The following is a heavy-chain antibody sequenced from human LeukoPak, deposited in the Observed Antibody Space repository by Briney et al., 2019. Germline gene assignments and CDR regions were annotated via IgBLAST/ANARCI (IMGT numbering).Heavy chain of an antibody. Sequence: SETLTLTCTDSGGSINNYYWSWIRQPPGGVLEWIGYVYYNGLTRYNPSLNSRVTISVDTSKNQFSLKVNSVTAADTAIYYCARYCNDGTCFSKALDYWGQGTLATVSS. CDR3: ARYCNDGTCFSKALDY. J-gene: IGHJ4*02. V-gene: IGHV4-59*08. D-gene: IGHD2-15*01. CDR2: VYYNGLT. CDR1: GGSINNYY.